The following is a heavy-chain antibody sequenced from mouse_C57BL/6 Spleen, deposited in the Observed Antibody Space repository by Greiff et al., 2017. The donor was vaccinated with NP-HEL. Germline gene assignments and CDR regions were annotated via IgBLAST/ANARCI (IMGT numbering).Heavy chain of an antibody. Sequence: EVMLVESGGGLVQPGGSLKLSCAASGFTFSDYYMYWVRQTPEKRLEWVAYISNGGGSTYYPDTVKGRFTISRDNAKNTLYLQMSRLKSEDTAMYYCARHLLLSYAMDYWGQGTSVTVSS. CDR3: ARHLLLSYAMDY. CDR2: ISNGGGST. D-gene: IGHD2-10*01. V-gene: IGHV5-12*01. CDR1: GFTFSDYY. J-gene: IGHJ4*01.